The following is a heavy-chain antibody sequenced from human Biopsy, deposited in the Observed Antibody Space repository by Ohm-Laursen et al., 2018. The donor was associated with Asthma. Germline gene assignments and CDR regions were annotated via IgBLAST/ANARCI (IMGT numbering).Heavy chain of an antibody. Sequence: SLRLSCAASGFTFGNFWMSWGRQTPGKGLEWVATINGDGSQKSYVDPVTGRFTISRDNSKNSLHLEMNSLRAEDTAVYFCAGFVQAEEGVFWGQGARVTVSS. J-gene: IGHJ4*02. CDR3: AGFVQAEEGVF. CDR2: INGDGSQK. D-gene: IGHD2-15*01. CDR1: GFTFGNFW. V-gene: IGHV3-7*01.